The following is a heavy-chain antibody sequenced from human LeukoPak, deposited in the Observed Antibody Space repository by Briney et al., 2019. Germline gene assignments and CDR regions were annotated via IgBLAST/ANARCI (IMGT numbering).Heavy chain of an antibody. CDR2: VYYSGST. Sequence: SETLSLTCTVSGGSISGSDYYWGWIRQPPGKGLEWIGSVYYSGSTYYNPSLKSRVTISVDTSKKQFSLKLSSVTAADTAVYYCARDTLGYSSNWYGVFDIWGQGTMVTVSS. D-gene: IGHD6-13*01. J-gene: IGHJ3*02. CDR1: GGSISGSDYY. CDR3: ARDTLGYSSNWYGVFDI. V-gene: IGHV4-39*07.